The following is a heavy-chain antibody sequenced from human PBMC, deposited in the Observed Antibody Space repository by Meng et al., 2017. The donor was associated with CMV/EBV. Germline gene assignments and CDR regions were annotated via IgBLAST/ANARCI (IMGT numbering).Heavy chain of an antibody. J-gene: IGHJ5*02. D-gene: IGHD2/OR15-2a*01. CDR3: ARETVSASGGIDP. Sequence: GSLRLSCTVSGASVATDSYYWGWIRQPPGKGLEWIGYIHNTGSTKYNPSLQTRVTVSVDTPKNQFSLKLSSVTAADTATYYCARETVSASGGIDPWGRGTLVTVSS. CDR2: IHNTGST. CDR1: GASVATDSYY. V-gene: IGHV4-61*01.